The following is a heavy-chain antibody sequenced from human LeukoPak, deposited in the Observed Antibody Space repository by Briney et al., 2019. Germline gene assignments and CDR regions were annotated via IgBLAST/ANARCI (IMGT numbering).Heavy chain of an antibody. CDR1: GYTLTELS. CDR2: FDPEDGET. V-gene: IGHV1-24*01. D-gene: IGHD6-6*01. CDR3: ATGSIAARLDYMDV. Sequence: GASVKVSCKVSGYTLTELSMHWVRQAPGKGLEWMGGFDPEDGETIYAQKFQGRVTMTEDTSTDTAYMELSSMRSEDTAVYYCATGSIAARLDYMDVWGKGTTVTVSS. J-gene: IGHJ6*03.